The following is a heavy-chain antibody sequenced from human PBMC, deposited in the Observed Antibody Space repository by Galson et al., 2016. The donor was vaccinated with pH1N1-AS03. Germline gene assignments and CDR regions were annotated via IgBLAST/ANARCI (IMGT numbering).Heavy chain of an antibody. CDR2: ITSSTKYI. D-gene: IGHD1-26*01. J-gene: IGHJ4*02. V-gene: IGHV3-21*01. CDR3: AREMGVTTFDY. Sequence: SLRLSCAASGFTFSNYVINWVRQAPGKGLEWVSSITSSTKYIYYADSVKGRFTISRDHAKNSLFLQMNRLRAEDTAVYYCAREMGVTTFDYWGQGTLVTVSS. CDR1: GFTFSNYV.